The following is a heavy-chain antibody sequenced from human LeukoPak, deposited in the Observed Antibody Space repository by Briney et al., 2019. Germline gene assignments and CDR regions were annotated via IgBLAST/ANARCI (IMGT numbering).Heavy chain of an antibody. J-gene: IGHJ4*02. D-gene: IGHD3-10*01. CDR3: AKGIWVGELSGFDY. V-gene: IGHV3-23*01. CDR2: ISGSGGST. Sequence: PGGSLRLSCAASGIIFSNYVMSWVRQAPGKGLEWVSSISGSGGSTYYADSVKGRFTISRDNSKNTLYLQMNSLGADDTAVYYCAKGIWVGELSGFDYWGQGTLVTVSS. CDR1: GIIFSNYV.